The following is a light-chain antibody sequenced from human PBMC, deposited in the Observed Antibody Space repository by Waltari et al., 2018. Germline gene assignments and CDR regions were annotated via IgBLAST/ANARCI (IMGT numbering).Light chain of an antibody. V-gene: IGKV3-20*01. CDR2: GAS. J-gene: IGKJ4*01. Sequence: LTQFPGTLSLSPGETATFSCRASQSVFSSYIGWYQQKPGQAPRLLIYGASNRATDIPDRFSGSGSGTDFTLTISRLEPEDFAVYYCQVYGSSPLTFGGGTKVEI. CDR1: QSVFSSY. CDR3: QVYGSSPLT.